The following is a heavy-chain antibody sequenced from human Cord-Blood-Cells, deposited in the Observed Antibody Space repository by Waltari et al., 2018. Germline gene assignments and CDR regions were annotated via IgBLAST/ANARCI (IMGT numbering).Heavy chain of an antibody. CDR1: GGSFSGYY. CDR2: INHSGST. D-gene: IGHD1-26*01. V-gene: IGHV4-34*01. CDR3: ARLIVGATSHFDY. J-gene: IGHJ4*02. Sequence: QVQLQQWGAGLLKPSETLSLTCAVYGGSFSGYYWSWIRQPPGKGLEWIGEINHSGSTNYNPCRKSRVTISVDTSKNQFSLKLSSVTAAETAVYYCARLIVGATSHFDYWGQGTLVTVSS.